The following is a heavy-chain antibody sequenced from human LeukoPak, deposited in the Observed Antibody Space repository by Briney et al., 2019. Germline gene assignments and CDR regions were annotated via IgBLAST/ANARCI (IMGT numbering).Heavy chain of an antibody. D-gene: IGHD1-1*01. V-gene: IGHV3-49*03. CDR2: IRSKAYGETA. J-gene: IGHJ4*02. Sequence: GGFLRLSCTASGFTFGDYAMSWIRQAPGKGLEWVGFIRSKAYGETADYAASVKGRFTISRDDSKAIAYLQMNSLKTEDTAVYHCTRDRGAYNLYDYWGQGTLVTVSS. CDR1: GFTFGDYA. CDR3: TRDRGAYNLYDY.